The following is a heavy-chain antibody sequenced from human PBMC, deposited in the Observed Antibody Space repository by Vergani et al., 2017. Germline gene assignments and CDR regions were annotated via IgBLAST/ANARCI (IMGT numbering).Heavy chain of an antibody. J-gene: IGHJ4*02. Sequence: EVQLLESGGGLVQPGGSLRLSCAASGFTFSSYAMSWVRQAPGKGLEGVSAISGSGGSTYYADSVKGRFTISRDNSKNTLYLQMNSLRAEDTAVYYCARSGSSSWYVDDYWGQGTLVTVSS. CDR1: GFTFSSYA. CDR3: ARSGSSSWYVDDY. V-gene: IGHV3-23*01. CDR2: ISGSGGST. D-gene: IGHD6-13*01.